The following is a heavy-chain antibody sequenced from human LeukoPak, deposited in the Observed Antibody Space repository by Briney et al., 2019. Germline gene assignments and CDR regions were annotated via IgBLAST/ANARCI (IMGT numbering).Heavy chain of an antibody. V-gene: IGHV1-2*02. CDR1: GYTFTCHY. J-gene: IGHJ6*03. CDR2: ISPNSGDT. CDR3: ARAAIAVAGDYHYHYMDV. Sequence: GASVKVSRKASGYTFTCHYMHWVGQAPGQGGEGMGWISPNSGDTDYAQRFQGRVTMTRDASISTAYMELSRLRSDDTAVYYCARAAIAVAGDYHYHYMDVWGKGTTVTVSS. D-gene: IGHD6-19*01.